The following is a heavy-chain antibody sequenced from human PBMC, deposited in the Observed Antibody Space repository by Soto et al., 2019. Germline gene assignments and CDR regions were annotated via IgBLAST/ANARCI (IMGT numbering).Heavy chain of an antibody. CDR1: GGSISSSY. V-gene: IGHV4-59*04. D-gene: IGHD6-19*01. J-gene: IGHJ4*02. CDR2: INSGGSA. CDR3: ADMRGQWLPRD. Sequence: SETLSLTCTVSGGSISSSYWSWIRQPPGEGLEWIGNINSGGSAYYYPSLRSRVNISVDTSKNQFSLRLSSVTAADTAVYYCADMRGQWLPRDWGQGILVTVSS.